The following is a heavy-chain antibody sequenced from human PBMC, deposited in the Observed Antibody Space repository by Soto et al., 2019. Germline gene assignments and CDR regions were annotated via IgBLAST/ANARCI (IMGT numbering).Heavy chain of an antibody. CDR1: GYTFTSYD. D-gene: IGHD4-17*01. J-gene: IGHJ3*02. V-gene: IGHV1-8*01. Sequence: GASVQVSCKASGYTFTSYDINWVRQATGQGLEWMGWMNPNSGNTGYAQKFQGRVTMTRNTSISTAYMELSSLRSEDTAVYYCARVDYGDYRVGDAFDIWGQGTMVTVSS. CDR3: ARVDYGDYRVGDAFDI. CDR2: MNPNSGNT.